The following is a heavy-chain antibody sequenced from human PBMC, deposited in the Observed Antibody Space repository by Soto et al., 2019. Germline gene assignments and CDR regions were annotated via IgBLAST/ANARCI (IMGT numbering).Heavy chain of an antibody. CDR3: ARVFCGGDNCRGLENWFDL. CDR1: GPTSTDSL. Sequence: XSVTVRSKVPGPTSTDSLFHGVRRAPGEGFEWMGLINPKTGDTRYAQNFQGRVTMTRDTSITTAYMHLSSLKSDDTAIYYCARVFCGGDNCRGLENWFDLCGQGTLVTVSS. V-gene: IGHV1-2*02. D-gene: IGHD2-21*01. J-gene: IGHJ5*02. CDR2: INPKTGDT.